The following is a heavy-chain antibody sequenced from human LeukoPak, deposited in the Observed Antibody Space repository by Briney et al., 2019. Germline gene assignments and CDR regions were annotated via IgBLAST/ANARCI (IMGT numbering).Heavy chain of an antibody. J-gene: IGHJ6*02. V-gene: IGHV3-9*01. CDR3: AKDEDGGGYNDFGGFGIDV. Sequence: PGRSLRLSCAASGFTLGTYAIHWVRQAPGKGLEWVSGISWNGVNIDYADSVKGRFTISRDNAKNSLYLQMNSLRTEDTALYYCAKDEDGGGYNDFGGFGIDVWGQGTTVTVSS. CDR2: ISWNGVNI. CDR1: GFTLGTYA. D-gene: IGHD5-24*01.